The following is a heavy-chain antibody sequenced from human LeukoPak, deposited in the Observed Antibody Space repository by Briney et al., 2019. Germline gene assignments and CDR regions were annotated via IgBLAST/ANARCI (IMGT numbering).Heavy chain of an antibody. CDR2: ISSSSSTI. D-gene: IGHD3-10*01. J-gene: IGHJ2*01. V-gene: IGHV3-48*04. CDR3: ARDPITKYFDL. CDR1: GFTFSSYS. Sequence: GGSLRLSCAASGFTFSSYSMNWVRQAPGKGLEWVSYISSSSSTIYYADSVKGRFTISRDNAKNSLYLQMNSLRAEDTAVYYCARDPITKYFDLWGRGTLVTVSS.